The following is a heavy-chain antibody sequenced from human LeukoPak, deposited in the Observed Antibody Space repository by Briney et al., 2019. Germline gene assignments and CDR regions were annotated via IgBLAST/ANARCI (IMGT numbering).Heavy chain of an antibody. Sequence: GGSLRLSCAASGFTLSSYEMHWVRQAPGKGLEWVSITYSDGHTYYADSVKGRFTISRDNSMNTLYLQMNGLRAEDTAVYYCARNRVIFGVVITYYFGYWGQGTLVTVSS. CDR1: GFTLSSYE. V-gene: IGHV3-53*01. CDR2: TYSDGHT. D-gene: IGHD3-3*01. J-gene: IGHJ4*02. CDR3: ARNRVIFGVVITYYFGY.